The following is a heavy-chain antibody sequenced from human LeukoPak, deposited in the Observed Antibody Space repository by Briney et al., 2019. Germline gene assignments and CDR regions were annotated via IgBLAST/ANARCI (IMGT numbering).Heavy chain of an antibody. CDR1: GFTFSSYS. V-gene: IGHV3-21*01. Sequence: GRSLRLSCAASGFTFSSYSMNWVRQAPGKGLEWVSSISSSSSYIYYADSVKGRFTISRDNAKKSLYLQMNSLRAKDTAVYYCASTVGSFDYWGPGNLWTVSS. CDR2: ISSSSSYI. D-gene: IGHD3-10*01. CDR3: ASTVGSFDY. J-gene: IGHJ4*02.